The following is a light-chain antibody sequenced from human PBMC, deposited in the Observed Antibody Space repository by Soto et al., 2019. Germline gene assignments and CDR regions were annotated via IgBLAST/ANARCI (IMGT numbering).Light chain of an antibody. J-gene: IGLJ7*01. CDR3: AAWDDSLSGPV. CDR1: SSNIGSNY. CDR2: RNN. V-gene: IGLV1-47*01. Sequence: QSVLTQPPSASGTPGQRVTISCSGSSSNIGSNYVYWYQQLPGTAPKLLMYRNNLRPSGVPDRFSGSKSGTSASLAISGLRSEDEADYYCAAWDDSLSGPVFGGGTQLTVL.